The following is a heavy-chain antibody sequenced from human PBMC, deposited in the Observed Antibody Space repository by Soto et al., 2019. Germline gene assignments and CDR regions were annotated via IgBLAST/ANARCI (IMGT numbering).Heavy chain of an antibody. Sequence: KPSETLSLTCAVYGGSFSGYYWSWIRQPPGKGLEWIGEINHSGSTNYNPSLKSRVTISVDTSKNQFSLKLSSVTAADTAVYYCAREKAPRDRTTYYYGSGSYGLDYWGQGTLVTVSS. J-gene: IGHJ4*02. D-gene: IGHD3-10*01. CDR3: AREKAPRDRTTYYYGSGSYGLDY. CDR2: INHSGST. V-gene: IGHV4-34*01. CDR1: GGSFSGYY.